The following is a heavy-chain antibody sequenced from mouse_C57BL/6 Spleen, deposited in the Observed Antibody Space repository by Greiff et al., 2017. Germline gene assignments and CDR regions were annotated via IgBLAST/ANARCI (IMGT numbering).Heavy chain of an antibody. CDR3: ASDGNYAMDY. J-gene: IGHJ4*01. Sequence: VQRVESGPELVKPGASVKISCTASGYAFSSSWMNWVQQRPGKGLEWIGRIYPGDGDDNYNGKFKGKTTLTANKSSSTAYMQLSSLTSEDSAVYFCASDGNYAMDYWGQGTSVTVSS. V-gene: IGHV1-82*01. CDR1: GYAFSSSW. D-gene: IGHD2-3*01. CDR2: IYPGDGDD.